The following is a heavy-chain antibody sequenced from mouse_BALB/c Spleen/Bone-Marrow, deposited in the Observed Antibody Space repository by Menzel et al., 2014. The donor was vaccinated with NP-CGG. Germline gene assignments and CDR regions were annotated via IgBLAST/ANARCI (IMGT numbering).Heavy chain of an antibody. CDR2: INPSTGYT. Sequence: VQGVESGAELAKPGASVRMSCKASGYTFTSYWMHWVKQRPGQGLEWIGYINPSTGYTEYNQKFKDKATLTADKSSSTAYMQLSSLTSEDSAVYYCARRDDYFAYWGQGTLVTVSA. J-gene: IGHJ3*01. V-gene: IGHV1-7*01. CDR1: GYTFTSYW. CDR3: ARRDDYFAY. D-gene: IGHD2-4*01.